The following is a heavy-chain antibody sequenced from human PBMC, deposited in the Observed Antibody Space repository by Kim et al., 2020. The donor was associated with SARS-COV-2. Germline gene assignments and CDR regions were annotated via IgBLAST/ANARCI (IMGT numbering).Heavy chain of an antibody. D-gene: IGHD5-12*01. V-gene: IGHV3-53*01. CDR2: IYSGGST. J-gene: IGHJ4*02. CDR3: AREGDGYNYDPRRGYYFDY. CDR1: GFTVSSNY. Sequence: GGSLRLSCAASGFTVSSNYMSWVRQAPGKGLEWVSVIYSGGSTYYADSVKGRFTISRDNSKNTLYLQMNSLRAEDTAVYYCAREGDGYNYDPRRGYYFDYWGQGTLVTVSS.